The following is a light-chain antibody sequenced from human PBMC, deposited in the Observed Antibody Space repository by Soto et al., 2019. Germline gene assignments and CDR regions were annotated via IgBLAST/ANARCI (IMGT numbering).Light chain of an antibody. CDR3: QQLRMYPST. J-gene: IGKJ4*01. V-gene: IGKV1-9*01. CDR1: QDIAIY. Sequence: IPLTQSPSSLSASVGDRVTITCRASQDIAIYLAWYQQKPGEAPKLLIYAASTLYGGVPSRFSGSGSGTDFALTITSPQAEDFATYYCQQLRMYPSTFGGGTKVEIK. CDR2: AAS.